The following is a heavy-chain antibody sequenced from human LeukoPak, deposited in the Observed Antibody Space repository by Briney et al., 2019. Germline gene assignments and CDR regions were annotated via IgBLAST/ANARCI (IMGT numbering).Heavy chain of an antibody. V-gene: IGHV4-39*01. Sequence: SETLSLTCTVSGGSISSSSYYWGWIRQPPGKGREWIGLIYYSGSTFYNPSLKSRVTISVDTSKNQFSLKLSSVTAADTAVYYCARHTTRTQNGAFDIWGQGAMVTVSS. D-gene: IGHD1-1*01. CDR3: ARHTTRTQNGAFDI. J-gene: IGHJ3*02. CDR1: GGSISSSSYY. CDR2: IYYSGST.